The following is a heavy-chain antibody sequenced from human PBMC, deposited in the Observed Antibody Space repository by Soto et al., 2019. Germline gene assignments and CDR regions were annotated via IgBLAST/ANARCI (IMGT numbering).Heavy chain of an antibody. CDR2: TYFRYKWYN. Sequence: QTLSLTCAISGDSVSSNTASWNWIRQSPSRGLEWLGRTYFRYKWYNDYAVSVKSRIIINPDTSNNQFSLQLNSVTPEDTAVYFCAKGDNLGPKTGYAFDPWGQGIMVTASS. CDR3: AKGDNLGPKTGYAFDP. D-gene: IGHD5-12*01. CDR1: GDSVSSNTAS. J-gene: IGHJ5*02. V-gene: IGHV6-1*01.